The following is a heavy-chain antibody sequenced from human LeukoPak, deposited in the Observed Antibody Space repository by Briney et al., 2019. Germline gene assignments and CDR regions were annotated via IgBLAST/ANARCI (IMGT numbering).Heavy chain of an antibody. Sequence: RGALRLSSAPSRDTLTIDWTTWGPDGPGERRGCVSNIVVEGREKYNVDSLRGRFTTPRGNAKNSLILKMNTLKAENTAVYFCARGFMWHVYWGQGTLVTVSS. CDR1: RDTLTIDW. CDR2: IVVEGREK. D-gene: IGHD2-21*01. V-gene: IGHV3-7*05. CDR3: ARGFMWHVY. J-gene: IGHJ4*02.